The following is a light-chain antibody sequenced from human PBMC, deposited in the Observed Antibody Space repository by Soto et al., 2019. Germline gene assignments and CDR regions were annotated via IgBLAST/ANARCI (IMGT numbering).Light chain of an antibody. V-gene: IGLV3-1*01. Sequence: SYELTQPSSVSVSPGQTASITCSGDKLGDEYASWFQQKPGQSPVLVIYQDTNRPSGIPERFSGSNSGNTATLTIIGTQAMDEADYYCQAWDSSAVVFGGGTKLTVL. CDR2: QDT. CDR1: KLGDEY. J-gene: IGLJ2*01. CDR3: QAWDSSAVV.